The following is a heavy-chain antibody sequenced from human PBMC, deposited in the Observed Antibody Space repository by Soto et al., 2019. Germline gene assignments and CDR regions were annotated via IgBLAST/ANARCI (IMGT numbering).Heavy chain of an antibody. CDR1: GGSISSGGYY. J-gene: IGHJ3*02. V-gene: IGHV4-31*03. Sequence: QVQLQESGPGLVKPSQTLSLTCTVSGGSISSGGYYWSWIRQHPGKGLEWIGYIYYSGTTYYNPSLKSRVTISVDPSKNQFSLKLSSVTAADTAVYSCSQGAREGATLVGAFDIWGKGTMVTVSS. CDR2: IYYSGTT. CDR3: SQGAREGATLVGAFDI. D-gene: IGHD1-26*01.